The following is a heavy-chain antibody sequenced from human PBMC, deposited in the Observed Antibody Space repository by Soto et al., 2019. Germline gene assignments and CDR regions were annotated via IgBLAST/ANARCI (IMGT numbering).Heavy chain of an antibody. V-gene: IGHV1-46*01. CDR3: ARDIVPTRFDY. D-gene: IGHD1-26*01. J-gene: IGHJ4*02. CDR2: INPSGGST. Sequence: ASVKVSFKASGYTFTSYYMHWLRQAPGQGLEWMGIINPSGGSTSYAQKFQGRVTMTRDTSTSTVYMELSSLRSEDTAVYYCARDIVPTRFDYWGQGTLVTVSS. CDR1: GYTFTSYY.